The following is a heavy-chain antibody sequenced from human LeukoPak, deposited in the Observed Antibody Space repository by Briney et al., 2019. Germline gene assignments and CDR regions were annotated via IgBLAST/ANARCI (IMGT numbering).Heavy chain of an antibody. CDR3: ASTVRGGGWFDP. D-gene: IGHD3-16*01. CDR2: IYYSGST. V-gene: IGHV4-39*01. Sequence: SETLSLTCTVSGGSISSSSYSWGWIRQPPGKGLEWIGSIYYSGSTYYNPSLKSRVTISVDTSKNQFSLKLSSVTAADTAVYYCASTVRGGGWFDPWGQGTLVTVSS. J-gene: IGHJ5*02. CDR1: GGSISSSSYS.